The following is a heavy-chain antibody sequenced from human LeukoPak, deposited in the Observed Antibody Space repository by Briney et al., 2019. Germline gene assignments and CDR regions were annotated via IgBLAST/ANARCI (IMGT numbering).Heavy chain of an antibody. CDR2: INHSGST. CDR3: ARRGGYYDSSGYNYFDY. CDR1: GGSFSGYY. J-gene: IGHJ4*02. Sequence: SETLSLTCAVYGGSFSGYYWSWIRQPPGKGLEWIGEINHSGSTNYNPSLKSRVTISVDTSKNQFSLKLSSVTAADTAVYYCARRGGYYDSSGYNYFDYWGRGTLVTVSS. D-gene: IGHD3-22*01. V-gene: IGHV4-34*01.